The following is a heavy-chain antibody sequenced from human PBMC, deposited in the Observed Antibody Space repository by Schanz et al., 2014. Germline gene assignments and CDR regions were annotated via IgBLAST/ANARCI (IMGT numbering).Heavy chain of an antibody. CDR2: INGGGETT. V-gene: IGHV3-11*04. CDR3: ARGRRGDCRRTSCTYYFDY. CDR1: GFTFSDYY. J-gene: IGHJ4*02. D-gene: IGHD2-2*01. Sequence: QVQLVESGGGVVQPGRSLRLSCAASGFTFSDYYMTWIRQAPGKGLEWVSYINGGGETTYYADSVRGRFTISRDNAKNSLFLQMNSLRAGDTAVYYCARGRRGDCRRTSCTYYFDYWGQGTLVTVSS.